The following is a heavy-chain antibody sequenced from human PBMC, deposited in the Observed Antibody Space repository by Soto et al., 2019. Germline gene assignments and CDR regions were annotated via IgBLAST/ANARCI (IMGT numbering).Heavy chain of an antibody. D-gene: IGHD3-22*01. CDR1: GGSISSSSFY. CDR2: IYYSGST. CDR3: ARASSCCDGSGSLVFDY. Sequence: SETLSLTCTVSGGSISSSSFYWGWIRQPPGKGLEWIGSIYYSGSTYYNPSLKSRVTVSVDTSKNQFSLKLSSVTAADTAVYYCARASSCCDGSGSLVFDYWGQGTLVTVSS. V-gene: IGHV4-39*01. J-gene: IGHJ4*02.